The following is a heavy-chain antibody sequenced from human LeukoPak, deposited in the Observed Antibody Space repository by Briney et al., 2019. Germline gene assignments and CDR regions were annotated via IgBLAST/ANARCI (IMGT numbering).Heavy chain of an antibody. CDR2: IKSKTDGGTT. V-gene: IGHV3-15*07. D-gene: IGHD6-13*01. J-gene: IGHJ3*02. CDR3: IIAPGLFAFET. Sequence: GGSLRLSCAASDFTLTNAWVNWIRQAPGEGLEWVGRIKSKTDGGTTDFAAPVNGRFTFSRDDSTNTVYLQMDSLKTEDTAVYYCIIAPGLFAFETWGQGTMVTVSS. CDR1: DFTLTNAW.